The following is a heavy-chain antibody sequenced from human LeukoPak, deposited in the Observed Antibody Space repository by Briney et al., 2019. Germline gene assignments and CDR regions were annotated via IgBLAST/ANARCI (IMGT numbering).Heavy chain of an antibody. CDR2: ISGSGGSS. CDR3: AKGWMVRGVIVA. J-gene: IGHJ5*02. D-gene: IGHD3-10*01. Sequence: GGSLRLSRAASGFTFSSYAMSWVRQAPGKGLEWVSAISGSGGSSYYADSVKGRFTISRDNSKNTLYLQMNSLRAEDTAVYYCAKGWMVRGVIVAWGQGTLVTVSS. CDR1: GFTFSSYA. V-gene: IGHV3-23*01.